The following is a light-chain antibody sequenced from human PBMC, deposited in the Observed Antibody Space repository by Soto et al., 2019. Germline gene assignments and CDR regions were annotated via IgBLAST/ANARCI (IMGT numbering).Light chain of an antibody. CDR3: QQYNTYLT. CDR1: QRISSW. J-gene: IGKJ1*01. Sequence: DIQMTQSPSTLSASVGDRVTITCRASQRISSWLAWYQQKPGKAPNLLIYKASSLESGVPSRFSGSGSGTEFTLTISSLQPDDFATEYCQQYNTYLTFGQGTRVEIK. CDR2: KAS. V-gene: IGKV1-5*03.